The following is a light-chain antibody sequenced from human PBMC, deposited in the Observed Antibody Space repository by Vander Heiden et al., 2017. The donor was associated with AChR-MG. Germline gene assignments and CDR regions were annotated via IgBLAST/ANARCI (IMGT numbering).Light chain of an antibody. CDR3: SSYTSSITLI. CDR1: SSDVGGYNY. CDR2: EVS. J-gene: IGLJ2*01. Sequence: QSALTQPASVSGSPGQSITISCTGTSSDVGGYNYVSWYQQHPGKAPKLMIYEVSNRASGVSNRFSGSKSGNTASLTISGLRAEDEADYYCSSYTSSITLIFGGGTKLTVL. V-gene: IGLV2-14*01.